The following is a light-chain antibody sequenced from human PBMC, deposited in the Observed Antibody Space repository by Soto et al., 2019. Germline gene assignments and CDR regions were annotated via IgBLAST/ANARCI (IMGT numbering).Light chain of an antibody. CDR1: QDISNY. CDR3: QQYHNLPFT. V-gene: IGKV1-33*01. CDR2: DAS. Sequence: DIPMTQSPSSLSASVGDGVAITCQASQDISNYLNWYQQKPGKAPKLLIYDASNLEAGVPSRFSGSGSGTDFIFTISGLQPEDSATYFCQQYHNLPFTFGPGTKVDI. J-gene: IGKJ3*01.